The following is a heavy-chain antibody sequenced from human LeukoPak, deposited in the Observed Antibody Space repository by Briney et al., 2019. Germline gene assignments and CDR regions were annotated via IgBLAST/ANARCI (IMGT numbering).Heavy chain of an antibody. CDR2: INRSGST. CDR1: GGSFSGYY. J-gene: IGHJ6*03. D-gene: IGHD2-8*02. CDR3: ARGPRYCTGGVCYYYYYMDV. Sequence: SETLSLTCAVYGGSFSGYYWSWIRQPPGKGLEWIGEINRSGSTNYNPSLKSRVTISVDTSKNQFSLKLSSVTAADTAVYYCARGPRYCTGGVCYYYYYMDVWGKGTTVTVSS. V-gene: IGHV4-34*01.